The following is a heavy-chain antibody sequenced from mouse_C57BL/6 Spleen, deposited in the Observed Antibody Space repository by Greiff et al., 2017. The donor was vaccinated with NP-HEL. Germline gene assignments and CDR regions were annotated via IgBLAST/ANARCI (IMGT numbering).Heavy chain of an antibody. Sequence: EVKLMESGGGLVQSGRSLRLSCATSGFTFSDFYMEWVRQAPGKGLEWIAASRNKANDYTTEYSASVKGRFIVSRDTSQSILYLQMNALRAEDTAIYYCARDAWSLGYFDVWGTGTTVTVSS. V-gene: IGHV7-1*01. CDR2: SRNKANDYTT. CDR3: ARDAWSLGYFDV. J-gene: IGHJ1*03. CDR1: GFTFSDFY.